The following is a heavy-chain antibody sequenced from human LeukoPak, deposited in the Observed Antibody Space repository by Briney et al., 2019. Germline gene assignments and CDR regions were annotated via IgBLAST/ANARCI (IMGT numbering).Heavy chain of an antibody. CDR3: ARSAIFGVAHLGFDL. Sequence: PSETLSLTCAVYGGSFSGYYWSWIRQPPGKGLEWIGEINHSGSTNYNPSLKSRVTISVDTSKNQFSLKLSSVTAADTAVYYCARSAIFGVAHLGFDLWGQGTLVTVSS. J-gene: IGHJ5*02. CDR1: GGSFSGYY. V-gene: IGHV4-34*01. CDR2: INHSGST. D-gene: IGHD3-3*01.